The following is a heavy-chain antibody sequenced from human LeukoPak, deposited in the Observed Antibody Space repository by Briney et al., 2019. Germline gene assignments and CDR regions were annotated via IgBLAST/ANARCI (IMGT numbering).Heavy chain of an antibody. J-gene: IGHJ5*02. D-gene: IGHD1-26*01. Sequence: GGSLRLSCAASGFTFSSYAMYWVRQAPGKGLEWVAVISFDGSSKYYADSVKGRFTISRDNSKNTLYLQMNSLRAEDTAVYYCARDREGQHYNWFDPWGQGTLVTVSS. CDR1: GFTFSSYA. V-gene: IGHV3-30-3*01. CDR3: ARDREGQHYNWFDP. CDR2: ISFDGSSK.